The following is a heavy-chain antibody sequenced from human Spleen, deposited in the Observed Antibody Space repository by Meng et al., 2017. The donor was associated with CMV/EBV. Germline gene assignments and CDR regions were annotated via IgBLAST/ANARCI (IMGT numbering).Heavy chain of an antibody. J-gene: IGHJ6*02. CDR2: IRYDESEE. CDR1: GFTFSGHG. D-gene: IGHD1-1*01. CDR3: AKDFIFLVPLGMDV. V-gene: IGHV3-30*02. Sequence: GGSLRLTCAASGFTFSGHGMNWVRQAPGKGLEWVAFIRYDESEEYYEDSVKSRFTISRDNSRNTLYLQMNSLRAEDTSIYYCAKDFIFLVPLGMDVWGQGTTVTVSS.